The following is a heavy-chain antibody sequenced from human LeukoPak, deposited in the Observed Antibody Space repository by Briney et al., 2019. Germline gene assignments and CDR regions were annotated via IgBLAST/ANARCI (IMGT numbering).Heavy chain of an antibody. J-gene: IGHJ4*02. CDR2: IKSKTDGGTA. D-gene: IGHD3-22*01. CDR3: TTDSLYYYDSSGYCDY. Sequence: GGSLRLSCAASGFTFSNAWMSWVRQAPGKGLEWVGRIKSKTDGGTADYAAPVKGRFTISRDDSKNTPYLQMNSLKTEDTAVYYCTTDSLYYYDSSGYCDYWGQGTLVTVSS. V-gene: IGHV3-15*01. CDR1: GFTFSNAW.